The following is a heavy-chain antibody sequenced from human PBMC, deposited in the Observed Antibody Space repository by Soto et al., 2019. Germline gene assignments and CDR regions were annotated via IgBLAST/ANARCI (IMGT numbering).Heavy chain of an antibody. CDR3: ARVWGDGSGSVRIDY. CDR1: GGSISSYY. V-gene: IGHV4-59*01. CDR2: IYYSGST. Sequence: PSETLSLTCTVSGGSISSYYWSWIRQPPGKGLEWIGYIYYSGSTNYNPSLKSRVTISVDTSKNQFSLKLSSVTAADTAVYYCARVWGDGSGSVRIDYWGQGTLVTVSS. J-gene: IGHJ4*02. D-gene: IGHD3-10*01.